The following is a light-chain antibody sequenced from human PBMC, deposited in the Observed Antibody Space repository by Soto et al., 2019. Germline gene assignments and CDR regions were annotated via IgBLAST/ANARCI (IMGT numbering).Light chain of an antibody. CDR2: AAT. CDR1: QGIRND. Sequence: AIQMTQSPSSLSASVGDRVTITCRASQGIRNDLAWYQQKTGKAPELLIYAATHLQSGVPSRFSGSGSGADFTLTISSLQPEDFATYYCLQDYNYPWTFGQGTKVEFK. CDR3: LQDYNYPWT. V-gene: IGKV1-6*01. J-gene: IGKJ1*01.